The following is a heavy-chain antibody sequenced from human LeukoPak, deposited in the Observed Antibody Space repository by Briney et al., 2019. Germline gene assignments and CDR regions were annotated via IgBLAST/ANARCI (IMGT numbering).Heavy chain of an antibody. D-gene: IGHD1-14*01. CDR3: AKTGWRGGGTFNEFDP. V-gene: IGHV4-30-4*01. CDR2: IYSNGTT. Sequence: PSETLSLTCTVSGGSIGIGDFKWSWIHQSPGKGLEWIGYIYSNGTTYSNPSLKSRLSITIYTSRNQFSLKLSSVTAADTAVYYCAKTGWRGGGTFNEFDPWGQGTLVIVSS. J-gene: IGHJ5*02. CDR1: GGSIGIGDFK.